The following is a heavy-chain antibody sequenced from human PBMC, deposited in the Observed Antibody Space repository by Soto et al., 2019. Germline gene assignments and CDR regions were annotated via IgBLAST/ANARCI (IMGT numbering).Heavy chain of an antibody. CDR1: GFTFSGSA. V-gene: IGHV3-73*01. J-gene: IGHJ6*02. Sequence: GGSLRLSCAASGFTFSGSAMHWVRQASGKGLEWVGRIRSKANSYATAYAASVKGRFTISRDDSKNTAYLQMNSLKTEDTAVYYGTRWNYDSSGYRYYYGMDVWGQGTTVTVSS. CDR3: TRWNYDSSGYRYYYGMDV. D-gene: IGHD3-22*01. CDR2: IRSKANSYAT.